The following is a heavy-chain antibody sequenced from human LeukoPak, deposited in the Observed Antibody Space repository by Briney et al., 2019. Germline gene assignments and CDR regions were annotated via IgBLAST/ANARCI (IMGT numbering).Heavy chain of an antibody. J-gene: IGHJ6*03. Sequence: PSETLSLTCTVSGGSISSYYWSWIRQPAGKGLEWIGRIYTSGSTNYNPSLKSRVTMSVDTSKNQFSLKLSSVTAGDTAVYYCARDFGPSYCSSTSCYLYYYYMDVWGKGTTVTVSS. CDR2: IYTSGST. V-gene: IGHV4-4*07. CDR3: ARDFGPSYCSSTSCYLYYYYMDV. D-gene: IGHD2-2*01. CDR1: GGSISSYY.